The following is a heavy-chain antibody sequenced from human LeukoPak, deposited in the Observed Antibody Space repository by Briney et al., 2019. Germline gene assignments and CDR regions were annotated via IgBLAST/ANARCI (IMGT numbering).Heavy chain of an antibody. CDR2: IIPILGIA. CDR1: GGTFSSYT. CDR3: ARVTYYYDSGEDNWFDP. J-gene: IGHJ5*02. D-gene: IGHD3-22*01. Sequence: ASVKVSCKASGGTFSSYTISCVRQAPGQGLEWMGRIIPILGIANYAQKFQGRVTITADKSTSTAYMELSSLRSEDTAVYYCARVTYYYDSGEDNWFDPWGQGTLVTVSS. V-gene: IGHV1-69*02.